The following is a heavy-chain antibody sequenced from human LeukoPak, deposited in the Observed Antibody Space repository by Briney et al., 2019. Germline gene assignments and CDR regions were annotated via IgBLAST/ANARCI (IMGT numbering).Heavy chain of an antibody. CDR3: ASSGGIGALGGFDY. J-gene: IGHJ4*02. V-gene: IGHV1-46*01. D-gene: IGHD1-26*01. CDR2: INPSGGST. Sequence: ASVKVSCKASGYTFTSYCISWVRQAPGQGLEWMGIINPSGGSTSYAQKFQGRVTMTRDTSTSTVYMELSSLRSEDTAVYYCASSGGIGALGGFDYWGQGTLVTVSS. CDR1: GYTFTSYC.